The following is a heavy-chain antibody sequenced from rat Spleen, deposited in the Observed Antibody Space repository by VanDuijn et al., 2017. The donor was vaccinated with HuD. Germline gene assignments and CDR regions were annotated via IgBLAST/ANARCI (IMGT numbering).Heavy chain of an antibody. CDR3: ATGGDGKYRFAY. Sequence: EVQLVESGGGLVQPGRSLKLSCAASGFTFSDYNMAWVRQAPKKGLEWVATIIYDGSRTYYRDSVKGRFTISRHNVENTLYLQMDSLRSDDTATYYCATGGDGKYRFAYWGQGTLVTVSS. CDR2: IIYDGSRT. V-gene: IGHV5S10*01. D-gene: IGHD1-12*02. J-gene: IGHJ3*01. CDR1: GFTFSDYN.